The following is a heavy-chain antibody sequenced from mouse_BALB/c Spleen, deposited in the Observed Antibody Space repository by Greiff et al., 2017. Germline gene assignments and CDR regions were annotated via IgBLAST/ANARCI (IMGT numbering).Heavy chain of an antibody. D-gene: IGHD1-1*01. Sequence: QVQLKQSGAELVRPGASVTLSCKASGYTFTDYEMHWVKQTPVHGLEWIGAIDPETGGTAYNQKFKGKATLTADKSSSTAYMELRSLTSEDSAVYYCTYGSPFAYWGQGTLVTVSA. J-gene: IGHJ3*01. CDR3: TYGSPFAY. V-gene: IGHV1-15*01. CDR2: IDPETGGT. CDR1: GYTFTDYE.